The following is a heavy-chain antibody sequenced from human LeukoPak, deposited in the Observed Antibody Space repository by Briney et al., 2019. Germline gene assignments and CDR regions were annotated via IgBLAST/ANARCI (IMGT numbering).Heavy chain of an antibody. Sequence: PGGSLRLSCAASGFTFSSYAMSWVRQAPGKGLEWVPAISGSGGSTYYADSVKGRFTISRDNSKNTLYLQMNSLRAEDTAVYYCAKHRQGYSYGIFDYWGQGTLVTVSS. CDR1: GFTFSSYA. V-gene: IGHV3-23*01. J-gene: IGHJ4*02. D-gene: IGHD5-18*01. CDR3: AKHRQGYSYGIFDY. CDR2: ISGSGGST.